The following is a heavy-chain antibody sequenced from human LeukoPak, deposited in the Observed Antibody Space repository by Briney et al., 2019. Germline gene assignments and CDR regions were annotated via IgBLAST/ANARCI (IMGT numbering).Heavy chain of an antibody. V-gene: IGHV3-33*06. D-gene: IGHD3-22*01. CDR1: GFTFSSYG. J-gene: IGHJ4*02. CDR2: IWYDGSNK. Sequence: PGRSLRLSCAASGFTFSSYGMHWVRQAPGKGLEWVAVIWYDGSNKYYADSVKGRFTISRDNSKNTLYLQMNSLRAEDTAVYYCAKDYYGISGYTRTTVDYWGQGTLVTVSS. CDR3: AKDYYGISGYTRTTVDY.